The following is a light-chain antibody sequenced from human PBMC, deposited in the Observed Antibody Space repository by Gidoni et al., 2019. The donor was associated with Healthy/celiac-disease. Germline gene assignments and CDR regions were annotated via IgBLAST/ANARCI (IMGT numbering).Light chain of an antibody. CDR2: KAS. CDR3: QQYNSYSLYT. Sequence: DIKVTQSPSTLSASVGDRVTITCRASQSISSWLAWYQQKPGKAPKLLIYKASSLESGVPSRFSGSGSGTDFTLTISSLQPDDFATYYCQQYNSYSLYTFGQGTKLEIK. CDR1: QSISSW. J-gene: IGKJ2*01. V-gene: IGKV1-5*03.